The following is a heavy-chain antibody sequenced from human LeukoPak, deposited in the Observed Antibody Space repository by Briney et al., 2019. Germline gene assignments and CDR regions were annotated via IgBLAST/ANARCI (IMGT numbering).Heavy chain of an antibody. CDR3: ARTRDSRSYYFDY. V-gene: IGHV3-30*02. J-gene: IGHJ4*02. CDR1: GLTFSSHG. D-gene: IGHD2-15*01. CDR2: IRYDGSNK. Sequence: QSGGSLRLSCAASGLTFSSHGMLWVRQAPGKGLEWVALIRYDGSNKYYADSVKGRFTSSRDNSKNTLYLQMNSLRAEDTAVYFCARTRDSRSYYFDYWGQGTLVTVSS.